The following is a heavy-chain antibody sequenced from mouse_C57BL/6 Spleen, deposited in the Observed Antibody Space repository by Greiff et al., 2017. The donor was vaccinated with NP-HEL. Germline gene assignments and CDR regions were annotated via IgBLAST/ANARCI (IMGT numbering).Heavy chain of an antibody. CDR1: GFSFNTYA. D-gene: IGHD2-3*01. Sequence: EVKLVESGGGLVRPKGSLKLSCAASGFSFNTYAMNWVRQAPGKGLEWVARIRSKSNNYATYYADSVKDRFTISRDDSESMLYLQMNNLKTEDTAMYYCVRGYDGYLWFAYWGQGTLVTVSA. V-gene: IGHV10-1*01. CDR3: VRGYDGYLWFAY. CDR2: IRSKSNNYAT. J-gene: IGHJ3*01.